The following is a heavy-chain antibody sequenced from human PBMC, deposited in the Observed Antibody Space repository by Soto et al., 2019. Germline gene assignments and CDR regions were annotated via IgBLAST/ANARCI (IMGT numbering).Heavy chain of an antibody. J-gene: IGHJ6*02. CDR2: IIPIFGTA. CDR1: GGTFSSYA. CDR3: ASRRGFCSSTSCSDYYYYGMDV. Sequence: ASVKVSCKASGGTFSSYAISWVRRAPGQGLEWMGGIIPIFGTANYAQKFQGRVTITADESTSTAYMELSSLRSEDTAVYYCASRRGFCSSTSCSDYYYYGMDVWGQGTTVTVSS. D-gene: IGHD2-2*01. V-gene: IGHV1-69*13.